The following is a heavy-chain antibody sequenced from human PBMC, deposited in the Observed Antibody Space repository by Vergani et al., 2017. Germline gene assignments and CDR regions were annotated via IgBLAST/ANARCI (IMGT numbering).Heavy chain of an antibody. D-gene: IGHD6-13*01. V-gene: IGHV3-49*04. J-gene: IGHJ6*02. CDR1: GFTFGDYA. Sequence: EVQLVESGGGLVQPGRSLRLSCTASGFTFGDYAMSWVRQAPGKGLEWVGFIRSKAYGGTTEYAASVKGRFTISRDDSKSIAYLQMNSLKTEDTAVYYCTREGGQQLAVYYYYYGMDVWSQGTTVTVSS. CDR2: IRSKAYGGTT. CDR3: TREGGQQLAVYYYYYGMDV.